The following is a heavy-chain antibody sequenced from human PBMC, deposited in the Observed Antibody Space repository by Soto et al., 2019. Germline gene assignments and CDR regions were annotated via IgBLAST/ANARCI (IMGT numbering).Heavy chain of an antibody. J-gene: IGHJ5*02. D-gene: IGHD1-20*01. CDR1: GYTFTNYA. CDR3: ARGKGYNWNHGWFDP. CDR2: INAGNGNT. Sequence: QVQLVQSGAEEKKPGASAKVSCKASGYTFTNYAMDWVRQAPGQRLEWMGWINAGNGNTKYSQNFQGRVTITRDTSASTAYMELSSLRFEDTAVYYCARGKGYNWNHGWFDPWGQGTLVTVSS. V-gene: IGHV1-3*05.